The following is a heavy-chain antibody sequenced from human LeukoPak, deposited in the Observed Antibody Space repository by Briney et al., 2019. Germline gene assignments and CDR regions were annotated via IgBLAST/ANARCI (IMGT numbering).Heavy chain of an antibody. Sequence: SETLSLTCTVSGYSISSGYYWGWIRQPPGKGLEWIGSIYHSGSTYYNPSLKSRVTISVDTSKNQFSLKLSSVTAADTAVYYCARGGRGYSYGDRWYFDLWGRGTLVTVSS. CDR1: GYSISSGYY. V-gene: IGHV4-38-2*02. D-gene: IGHD5-18*01. CDR2: IYHSGST. CDR3: ARGGRGYSYGDRWYFDL. J-gene: IGHJ2*01.